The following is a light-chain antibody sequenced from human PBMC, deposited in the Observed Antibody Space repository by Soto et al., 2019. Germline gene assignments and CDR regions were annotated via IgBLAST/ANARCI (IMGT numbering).Light chain of an antibody. J-gene: IGLJ2*01. CDR2: KDN. Sequence: SYELTQPPSVSVSPGQTARITCSGDALPKQYAYWYQRKPGQAPVLVIYKDNERPSGIPERFSGSSSGTTVTLTISGVQAEDEADYYCQSADSSGTYVVFGGGTK. CDR3: QSADSSGTYVV. V-gene: IGLV3-25*02. CDR1: ALPKQY.